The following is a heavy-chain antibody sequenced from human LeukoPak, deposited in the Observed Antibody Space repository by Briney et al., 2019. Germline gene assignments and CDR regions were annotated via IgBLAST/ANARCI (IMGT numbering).Heavy chain of an antibody. J-gene: IGHJ4*02. CDR1: GFTFSNYE. V-gene: IGHV3-48*03. CDR3: ARVRSGYSHENYFDY. CDR2: ISGSGSTM. D-gene: IGHD5-18*01. Sequence: GGSLRLSCAASGFTFSNYEMNWVRQAPGEGLEWVSYISGSGSTMYYADSVKGRFTISRDNAKDSLYLQMNSLRAEDTAVYYCARVRSGYSHENYFDYWGQGTLVTVSS.